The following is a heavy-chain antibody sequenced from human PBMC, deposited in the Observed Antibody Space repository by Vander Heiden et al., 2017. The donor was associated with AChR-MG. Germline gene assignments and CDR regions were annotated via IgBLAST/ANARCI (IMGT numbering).Heavy chain of an antibody. CDR3: ARGARGRLLSPFTY. Sequence: EVQLVESGGGLVKPGGSLRLSCAASGFSFSSYSMSWVRLAQGKGLGWVSGVGSGSTITHNATSVRGDFTISGNNAKNSRYLKVNSLGAEDAAKYNCARGARGRLLSPFTYWGRETLVTFSS. V-gene: IGHV3-21*02. CDR2: VGSGSTIT. CDR1: GFSFSSYS. J-gene: IGHJ4*02. D-gene: IGHD2-15*01.